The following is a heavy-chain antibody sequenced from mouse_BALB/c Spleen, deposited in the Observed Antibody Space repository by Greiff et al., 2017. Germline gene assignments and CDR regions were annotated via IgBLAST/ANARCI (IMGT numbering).Heavy chain of an antibody. D-gene: IGHD2-12*01. CDR3: ARDILYYSAMDY. CDR2: IRNKANGYTT. Sequence: EVQLVESGGGLVQPGGSLRLSCAPSGFTFTDYYMSWVRQPPGKALEWLGFIRNKANGYTTEYSASVKGRFTISRDNSQSILYLQMNTLRAEDSATYYCARDILYYSAMDYWGQGTSVTVSS. J-gene: IGHJ4*01. CDR1: GFTFTDYY. V-gene: IGHV7-3*02.